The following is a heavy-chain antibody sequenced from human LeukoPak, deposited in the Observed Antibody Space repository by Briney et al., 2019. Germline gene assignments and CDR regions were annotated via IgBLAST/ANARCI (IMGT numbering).Heavy chain of an antibody. CDR1: GYTFTCYY. Sequence: ASVKGSCKASGYTFTCYYMHWVRQAPGQGLEWMGWINPNSGGTNYAQKFQGWVTMTRDTSISTAYMELSRLRSDDTAVYYCARGRGVITTGFDYWGQGTLVTVSS. CDR2: INPNSGGT. V-gene: IGHV1-2*04. J-gene: IGHJ4*02. CDR3: ARGRGVITTGFDY. D-gene: IGHD3-22*01.